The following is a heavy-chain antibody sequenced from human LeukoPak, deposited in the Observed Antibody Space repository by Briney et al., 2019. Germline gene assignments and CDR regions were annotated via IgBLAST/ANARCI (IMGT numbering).Heavy chain of an antibody. V-gene: IGHV5-51*01. D-gene: IGHD5-18*01. J-gene: IGHJ3*02. CDR1: GNSFTSYW. Sequence: GESLKISCKGSGNSFTSYWIGWVRQMPGKGLEWMGIIYPGDSDTRYSPSFQGQVTISADKSISTAYLQWSSLKASDTAMYYCARRRVDTAMYDAFDIWGQGTMVTVSS. CDR3: ARRRVDTAMYDAFDI. CDR2: IYPGDSDT.